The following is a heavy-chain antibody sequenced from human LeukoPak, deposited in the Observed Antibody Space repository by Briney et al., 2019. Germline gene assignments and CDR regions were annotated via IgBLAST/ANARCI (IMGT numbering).Heavy chain of an antibody. D-gene: IGHD6-19*01. CDR2: IKNDGAVK. Sequence: GGSLRLSCAASGFTFSYHWMTWVRQAPGKGLEWVANIKNDGAVKNYVDSVKGRFTISRDNAKNSLYLQMNSLRAEDTAVYYCAKPHDSSGWYGSAFDIWGQGTVVTVSS. V-gene: IGHV3-7*03. CDR3: AKPHDSSGWYGSAFDI. J-gene: IGHJ3*02. CDR1: GFTFSYHW.